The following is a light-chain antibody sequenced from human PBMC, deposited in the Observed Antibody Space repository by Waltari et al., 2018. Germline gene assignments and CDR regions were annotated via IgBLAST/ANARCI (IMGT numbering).Light chain of an antibody. Sequence: IVLTQSPGTLSLSPGERATLSCRASQRVSRSLAWYQQKPGQAPKLLIYGASTRATGIPDRFTGSGSGTDFSLTISRLQPEDFEIYCCQHYVRLPATFGQGTKVEIK. CDR3: QHYVRLPAT. CDR1: QRVSRS. V-gene: IGKV3-20*01. CDR2: GAS. J-gene: IGKJ1*01.